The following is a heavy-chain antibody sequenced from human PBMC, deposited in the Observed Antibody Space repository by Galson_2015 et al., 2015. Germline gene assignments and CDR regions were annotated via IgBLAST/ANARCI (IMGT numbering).Heavy chain of an antibody. CDR2: ISSSSSYT. CDR1: GFTFSDYY. Sequence: SLRLSCAASGFTFSDYYMGWIRQAPGKGLEWVSYISSSSSYTNYADSVKGRFTISRDNAKNSLYLQMNSLRAEDTAVYYCARARAWYYFDYWGQGTLVTVSS. D-gene: IGHD2-15*01. J-gene: IGHJ4*02. CDR3: ARARAWYYFDY. V-gene: IGHV3-11*06.